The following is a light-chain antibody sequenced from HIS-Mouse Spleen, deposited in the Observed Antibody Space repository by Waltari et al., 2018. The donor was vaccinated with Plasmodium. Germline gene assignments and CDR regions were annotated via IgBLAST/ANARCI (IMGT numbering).Light chain of an antibody. Sequence: QSALTQPASVSGSPGQSITISCTGTSSDVGSYNLVSWYQQHPGKAPKLMIYEGSNRTSVGSNRCSGSKAGNTADLTIAGIQAEDEAEYYCCSYAGSSTWVFGGGTKLTVL. CDR2: EGS. CDR3: CSYAGSSTWV. J-gene: IGLJ3*02. CDR1: SSDVGSYNL. V-gene: IGLV2-23*01.